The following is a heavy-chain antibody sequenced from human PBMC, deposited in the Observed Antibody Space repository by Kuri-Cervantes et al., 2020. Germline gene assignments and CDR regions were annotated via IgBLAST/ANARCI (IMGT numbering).Heavy chain of an antibody. V-gene: IGHV3-7*01. CDR2: IKQDGSEK. CDR3: ARERSGYSYGHKFYYFDY. Sequence: GGSLRLSCAASGFTVSSNYMSWVRQAPGKGLEWVANIKQDGSEKYYVDSVKGRFTISRDNAKNSLYLQMNSLRAEDTAVYYCARERSGYSYGHKFYYFDYWGQGTLVTVSS. CDR1: GFTVSSNY. J-gene: IGHJ4*02. D-gene: IGHD5-18*01.